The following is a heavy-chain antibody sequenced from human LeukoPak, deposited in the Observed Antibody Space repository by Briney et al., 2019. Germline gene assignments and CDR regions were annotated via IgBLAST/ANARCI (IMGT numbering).Heavy chain of an antibody. Sequence: ASVKVSCKASGYTFTGYYMHWVRQAPGQGLEWMGWINPNSGGTNYAQKFQGWVTMTRDTSISTAYMELSRLRSDDTAVYYCARDGRTSGSYYGYYYYYGMDVWGQGTTVTASS. D-gene: IGHD3-10*01. J-gene: IGHJ6*02. CDR3: ARDGRTSGSYYGYYYYYGMDV. V-gene: IGHV1-2*04. CDR1: GYTFTGYY. CDR2: INPNSGGT.